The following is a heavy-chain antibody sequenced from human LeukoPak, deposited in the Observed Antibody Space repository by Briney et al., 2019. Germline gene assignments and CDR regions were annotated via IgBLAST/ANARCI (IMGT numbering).Heavy chain of an antibody. CDR2: IIHILGIA. CDR1: GGTFSSYA. V-gene: IGHV1-69*04. J-gene: IGHJ5*02. CDR3: AGDRITIFGVPRVYNWFDP. Sequence: ASVKVSCKASGGTFSSYAIRWVRQAPGQGLEWMGRIIHILGIANYAQKFQGRVTITADKSTSTAYMELSSLRSEDTAVYCGAGDRITIFGVPRVYNWFDPWGQGTLVTVSS. D-gene: IGHD3-3*01.